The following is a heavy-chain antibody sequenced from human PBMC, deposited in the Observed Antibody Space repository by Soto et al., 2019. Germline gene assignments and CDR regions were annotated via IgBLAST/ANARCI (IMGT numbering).Heavy chain of an antibody. V-gene: IGHV5-51*01. J-gene: IGHJ6*02. CDR1: GYSFTGYW. Sequence: GESLQLSCKGSGYSFTGYWIGCVRQMPGKGLEWIGIIYPGDSDTRYSPSFQGQVTISADKSISTAYLQWSSLKASDTAMYYCASRIASAGPGSYGMDVWGQGTTVTVSS. CDR2: IYPGDSDT. D-gene: IGHD6-13*01. CDR3: ASRIASAGPGSYGMDV.